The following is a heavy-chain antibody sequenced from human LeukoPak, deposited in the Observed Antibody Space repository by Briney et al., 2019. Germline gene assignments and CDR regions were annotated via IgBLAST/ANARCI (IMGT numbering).Heavy chain of an antibody. Sequence: SETLSLTCTVSGGSISSSSYYWGWIRQPPGKGLEWIGSIYYSGSTYYNPSLKSRVTISVDTSKNQFFLNLRSVTTADSAVYYCARDKGGSGSYRVDYWGQGTLVTVSS. CDR3: ARDKGGSGSYRVDY. J-gene: IGHJ4*02. CDR1: GGSISSSSYY. CDR2: IYYSGST. V-gene: IGHV4-39*07. D-gene: IGHD3-10*01.